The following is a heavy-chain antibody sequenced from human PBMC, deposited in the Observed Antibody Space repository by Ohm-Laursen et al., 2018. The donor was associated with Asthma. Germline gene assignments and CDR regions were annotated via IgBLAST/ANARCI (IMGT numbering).Heavy chain of an antibody. CDR2: ISSDGSNK. CDR3: ARRSKICYDTSHCFFDY. Sequence: SLRLSCSASGFTFSDYGMHWVRQAPGKGLERVAIISSDGSNKFHAESVKGRITPSRDNSKNTLYLEMNSLRAEDTAVYYCARRSKICYDTSHCFFDYWGQGTLVTVSS. D-gene: IGHD2-2*01. J-gene: IGHJ4*02. CDR1: GFTFSDYG. V-gene: IGHV3-30*03.